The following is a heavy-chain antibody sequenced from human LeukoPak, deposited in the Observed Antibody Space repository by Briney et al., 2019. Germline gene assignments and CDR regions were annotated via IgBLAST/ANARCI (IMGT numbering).Heavy chain of an antibody. CDR1: GFTFSDYY. CDR2: ISSSGSTI. J-gene: IGHJ6*03. CDR3: AGKRDGYNTYYYYYMDV. Sequence: GGSLRLSCAASGFTFSDYYMSWIRQAPGKGLEWVSYISSSGSTIYYADSVKGRFTISWDNAKNSLYLQMNTLRAEDTAAYYCAGKRDGYNTYYYYYMDVWGKGTTVTISS. V-gene: IGHV3-11*01. D-gene: IGHD5-24*01.